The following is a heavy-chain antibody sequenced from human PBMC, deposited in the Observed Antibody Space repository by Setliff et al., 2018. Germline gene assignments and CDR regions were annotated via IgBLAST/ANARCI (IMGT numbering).Heavy chain of an antibody. Sequence: PGGSLRLSCTASGFTFNTYWMSWVRQAPGKGLEWVAFIRYDGNNKYYADSVKGRFTISRGTSQNTLFLQMNSLRPEDTGVYYCAKDMSPDIMWELPVDSWGQGTLVTVSS. J-gene: IGHJ4*02. V-gene: IGHV3-30*02. CDR2: IRYDGNNK. CDR3: AKDMSPDIMWELPVDS. D-gene: IGHD1-26*01. CDR1: GFTFNTYW.